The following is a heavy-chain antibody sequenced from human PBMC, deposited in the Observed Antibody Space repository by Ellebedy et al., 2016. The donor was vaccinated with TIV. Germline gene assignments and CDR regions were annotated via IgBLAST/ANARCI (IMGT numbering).Heavy chain of an antibody. Sequence: SETLSLTXTVSGGSISSSSYYWGWIRQPPGKGLEWIGSIYYSGSTYYNPSLKSRVTISVDTSKNQFSLKLSSVTAADTAVYYCARMEDSGLQLPFDYWGQGTLVTVSS. CDR1: GGSISSSSYY. V-gene: IGHV4-39*01. CDR2: IYYSGST. CDR3: ARMEDSGLQLPFDY. D-gene: IGHD4-23*01. J-gene: IGHJ4*02.